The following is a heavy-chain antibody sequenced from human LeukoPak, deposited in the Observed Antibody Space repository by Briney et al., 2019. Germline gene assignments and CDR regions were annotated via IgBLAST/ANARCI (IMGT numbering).Heavy chain of an antibody. D-gene: IGHD1-14*01. CDR2: IYWDDDK. CDR1: GFSLSTTGVG. Sequence: SGPTPVKPTQTLTLTCSFSGFSLSTTGVGVGWIRQSPGKALEWLALIYWDDDKRYNPSLKTRLTIVKDTSNNHVVLLMTNMDPVDTATYYCAHRRSGYNWNHGDFDYWGQGNPVTVSS. V-gene: IGHV2-5*02. J-gene: IGHJ4*02. CDR3: AHRRSGYNWNHGDFDY.